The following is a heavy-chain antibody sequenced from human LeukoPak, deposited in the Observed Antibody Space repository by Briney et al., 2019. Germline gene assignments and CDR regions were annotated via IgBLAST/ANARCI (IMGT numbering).Heavy chain of an antibody. CDR3: ATTPREYSSTWYYFDY. V-gene: IGHV4-38-2*02. CDR2: IYHSGST. J-gene: IGHJ4*02. Sequence: SETLSLTCNVSGYSISSGYYWAWIRQSPGKGLEWIGSIYHSGSTYYNPSLKSRVTMSVDTSKKQFSLNLSSVTAADTAVYYCATTPREYSSTWYYFDYWGQGILVAVSS. CDR1: GYSISSGYY. D-gene: IGHD6-13*01.